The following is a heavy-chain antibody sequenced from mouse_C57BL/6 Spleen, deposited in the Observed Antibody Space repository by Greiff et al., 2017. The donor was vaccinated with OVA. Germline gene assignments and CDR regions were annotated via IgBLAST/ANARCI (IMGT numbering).Heavy chain of an antibody. CDR3: ARRDSNYVGFAY. CDR1: GYTFTGYW. CDR2: ILPGSGST. Sequence: QVQLQQSGAELMKPGASVKLSCKATGYTFTGYWIEWVKQRPGHGLEWIGEILPGSGSTNYNEKFKGKATFTADTSSNTAYMQLSSLTTEDSAIYYCARRDSNYVGFAYWGQGTLVTVSA. J-gene: IGHJ3*01. V-gene: IGHV1-9*01. D-gene: IGHD2-5*01.